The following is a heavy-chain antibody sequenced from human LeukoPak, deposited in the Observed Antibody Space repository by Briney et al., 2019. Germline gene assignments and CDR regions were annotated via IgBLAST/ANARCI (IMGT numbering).Heavy chain of an antibody. CDR1: GDSISSYY. J-gene: IGHJ5*02. V-gene: IGHV4-59*01. CDR2: IYYSGST. CDR3: ARDLSLVGATGGFDP. D-gene: IGHD1-26*01. Sequence: SETLSLTCTVSGDSISSYYWSWIRQPAGKGLEWIGYIYYSGSTNYNPSLKSRVTISVDTSKNQFSLKLSSVTAADTAVYYCARDLSLVGATGGFDPWGQGTLVTVSS.